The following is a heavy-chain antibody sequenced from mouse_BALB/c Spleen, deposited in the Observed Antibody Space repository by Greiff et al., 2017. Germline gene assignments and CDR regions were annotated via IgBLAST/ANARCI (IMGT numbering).Heavy chain of an antibody. CDR1: GYSITSDYA. CDR2: ISYSGST. D-gene: IGHD2-4*01. CDR3: ARSGITTRYYYAMDY. V-gene: IGHV3-2*02. J-gene: IGHJ4*01. Sequence: EVQLQESGPGLVKPSQSLSLTCTVTGYSITSDYAWNWIRQFPGNKLEWMGYISYSGSTSYNPSLKSRISITRDTSKNQFFLQLNSVTTEDTATYYCARSGITTRYYYAMDYWGQGTSVTVSS.